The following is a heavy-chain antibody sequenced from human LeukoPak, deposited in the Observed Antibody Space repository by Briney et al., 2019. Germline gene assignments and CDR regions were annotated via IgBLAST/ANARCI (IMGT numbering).Heavy chain of an antibody. D-gene: IGHD6-19*01. CDR3: ARGRVYSSGWEWGFDY. V-gene: IGHV4-34*01. CDR2: INHSGST. J-gene: IGHJ4*02. CDR1: GGSFSGYY. Sequence: SETLSLTCAAYGGSFSGYYWSWIRQPPGKGLEWIGEINHSGSTNYNPSLKSRVTISVDTSKNQFSLKLSSVTAADTAVYYCARGRVYSSGWEWGFDYWGQGTLVTVSS.